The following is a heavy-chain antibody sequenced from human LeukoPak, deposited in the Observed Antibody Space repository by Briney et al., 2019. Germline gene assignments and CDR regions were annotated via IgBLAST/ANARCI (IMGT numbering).Heavy chain of an antibody. J-gene: IGHJ4*02. D-gene: IGHD4-17*01. CDR1: GYSISSGYY. CDR3: ASAITVTTDY. Sequence: SETLSLTCTVSGYSISSGYYWGWIRQPPGKGLEWIGSIYHSGSAYYNPSLKSRVTISVDTSKNQFSLKLSSVTAADTAVYYCASAITVTTDYWGQGSLVTVSS. CDR2: IYHSGSA. V-gene: IGHV4-38-2*02.